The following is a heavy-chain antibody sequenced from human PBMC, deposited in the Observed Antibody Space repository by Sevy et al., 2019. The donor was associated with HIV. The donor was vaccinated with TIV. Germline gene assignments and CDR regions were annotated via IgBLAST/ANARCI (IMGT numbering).Heavy chain of an antibody. CDR2: ISSSGDNT. CDR3: ATGLYTGGWYDHGYFDT. J-gene: IGHJ4*02. V-gene: IGHV3-23*01. D-gene: IGHD6-19*01. CDR1: GFSFSNYA. Sequence: GGSLRLSCAASGFSFSNYAMSWVRQAPGKGLEWVSGISSSGDNTYYADSVKDRFTISRDNSKKTLYLQMNRVRADDTAVYYCATGLYTGGWYDHGYFDTWGQGTLVTVSS.